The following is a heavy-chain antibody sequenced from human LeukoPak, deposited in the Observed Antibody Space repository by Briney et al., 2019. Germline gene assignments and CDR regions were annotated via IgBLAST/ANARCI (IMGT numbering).Heavy chain of an antibody. J-gene: IGHJ4*02. D-gene: IGHD2-15*01. CDR3: AKDRLLLPGLIDY. Sequence: GGSLRLSCAASGFTFSSYGMSWVRQAPGKGLEWVSAISGSGGSTYYADSVKGRFTISRDNSKNTLYLQMNSLRAEDTAVYYCAKDRLLLPGLIDYWGQGTLVTVSS. CDR1: GFTFSSYG. V-gene: IGHV3-23*01. CDR2: ISGSGGST.